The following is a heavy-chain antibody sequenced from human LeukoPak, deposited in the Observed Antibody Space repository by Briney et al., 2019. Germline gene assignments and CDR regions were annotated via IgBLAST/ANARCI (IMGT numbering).Heavy chain of an antibody. CDR1: GYTFTSYA. CDR2: INAGNGNT. Sequence: ASVKVSCKASGYTFTSYAMHWVRQAPGQRLEWMGWINAGNGNTKYSQKFQGRVTITRDTSASTAYMELSSLRSGDTAVYYCARLLHPDQGSSDYWGQGTLVTVSS. CDR3: ARLLHPDQGSSDY. V-gene: IGHV1-3*01. D-gene: IGHD2/OR15-2a*01. J-gene: IGHJ4*02.